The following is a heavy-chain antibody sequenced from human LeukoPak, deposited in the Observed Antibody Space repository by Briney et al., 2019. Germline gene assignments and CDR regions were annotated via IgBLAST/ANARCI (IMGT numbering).Heavy chain of an antibody. D-gene: IGHD2-15*01. Sequence: GGSLRLSCAASGFTFSSYSMNWVRQAPGKGLEWVSYISSSSSTIYYADSVKGRFTISRDNAKNSLYLQMNSLRVEDTAVYYCAKSRYILRWYYFDYWGQGTLVTVSS. CDR3: AKSRYILRWYYFDY. J-gene: IGHJ4*02. CDR2: ISSSSSTI. CDR1: GFTFSSYS. V-gene: IGHV3-48*04.